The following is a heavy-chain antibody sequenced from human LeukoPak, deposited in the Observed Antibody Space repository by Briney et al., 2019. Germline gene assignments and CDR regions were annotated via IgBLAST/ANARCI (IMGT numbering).Heavy chain of an antibody. J-gene: IGHJ6*03. CDR3: ASHAQESTTMVRGEDYYYMDV. D-gene: IGHD3-10*01. V-gene: IGHV1-69*13. Sequence: GASVKVSCKASGGTFSSYAISWVRQAPGQGLEWMGGIIPIFGTANYAQKFQGRVTITADESTSTAYMELSSLRSEDTAAYYCASHAQESTTMVRGEDYYYMDVWGKGTTVTISS. CDR1: GGTFSSYA. CDR2: IIPIFGTA.